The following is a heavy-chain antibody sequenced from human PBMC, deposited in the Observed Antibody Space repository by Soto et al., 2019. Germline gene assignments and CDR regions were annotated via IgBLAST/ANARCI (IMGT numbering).Heavy chain of an antibody. D-gene: IGHD6-13*01. CDR3: ASKYSSSWSNNREIDY. CDR1: GFTFSSYS. CDR2: ISSSSSYI. J-gene: IGHJ4*02. V-gene: IGHV3-21*01. Sequence: EVQLVESGGGLVKPGGSLRLSCAASGFTFSSYSMNWVRQAPGKGLEWVSSISSSSSYIYYADSVKGRFTISRDNAKNSLYLQMNSLRAEDTAVYYCASKYSSSWSNNREIDYWGQGTLVTVSS.